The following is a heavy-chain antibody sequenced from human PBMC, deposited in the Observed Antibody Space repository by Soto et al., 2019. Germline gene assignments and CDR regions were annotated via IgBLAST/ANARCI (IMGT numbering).Heavy chain of an antibody. CDR3: GRESAALNWFDP. Sequence: EVQLVESGGGLVQPGGSLRLSCAASGFTFSSYSMNWVRQAPGKGLEWVSYISSSSSTIYYADSVKGRFTISRDNAKNSLYLQMNSLRDEDTAVYYCGRESAALNWFDPWGQGTLVTVSS. V-gene: IGHV3-48*02. CDR2: ISSSSSTI. J-gene: IGHJ5*02. D-gene: IGHD2-2*01. CDR1: GFTFSSYS.